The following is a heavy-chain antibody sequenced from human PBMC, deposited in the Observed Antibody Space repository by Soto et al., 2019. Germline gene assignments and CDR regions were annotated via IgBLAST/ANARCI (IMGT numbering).Heavy chain of an antibody. J-gene: IGHJ4*02. CDR2: IYHSGST. CDR1: SSPINSRYY. D-gene: IGHD6-19*01. Sequence: PSETLSLTCTVSSSPINSRYYWGWIRQTPGKGLEWVASIYHSGSTHYNPSLKSRATISVDTSNNQFSLRLSSVTAADTAIYYCERNTSGRNFDYWGQGTQVTVSS. V-gene: IGHV4-38-2*02. CDR3: ERNTSGRNFDY.